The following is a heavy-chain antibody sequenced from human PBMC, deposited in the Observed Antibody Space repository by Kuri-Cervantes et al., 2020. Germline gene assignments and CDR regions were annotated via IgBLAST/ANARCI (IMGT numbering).Heavy chain of an antibody. V-gene: IGHV3-21*01. J-gene: IGHJ6*02. D-gene: IGHD1-14*01. Sequence: GESLKISCAASGFTFSSYDMHWVRQATGKGLEWVSSISSSSSYIYYSDSVKGRFTISRDNAKNSLYLQMNSLRAEDTAVYYCAKVGMVDVWGQGTTVTVSS. CDR1: GFTFSSYD. CDR2: ISSSSSYI. CDR3: AKVGMVDV.